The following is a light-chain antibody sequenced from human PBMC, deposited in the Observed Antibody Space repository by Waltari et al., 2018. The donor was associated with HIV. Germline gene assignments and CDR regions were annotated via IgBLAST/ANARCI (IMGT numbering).Light chain of an antibody. CDR3: SSYSTITSLYV. CDR2: MLS. V-gene: IGLV2-14*01. CDR1: VVDSGPEIY. Sequence: QSALAQPASVSGSPGQSITIFCAGAVVDSGPEIYVSWYQQHPGRAPRLIIYMLSRRPSGVSDRFSGSSSGMSATLTISGLQSDDEAHYYCSSYSTITSLYVFGTGTRVTVL. J-gene: IGLJ1*01.